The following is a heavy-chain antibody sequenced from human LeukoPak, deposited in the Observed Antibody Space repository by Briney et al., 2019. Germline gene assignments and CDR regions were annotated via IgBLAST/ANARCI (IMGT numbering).Heavy chain of an antibody. V-gene: IGHV1-2*02. Sequence: ASVKVSCKASGYTFTGYYMHWVRQAPGQGLEWMGWINPNSGGTNYAQKFQGRVTMTRDTSISTAYMELSRLRSDDTAVYYCARDHGYYYGSGRHDYWGQGTLVTVSS. J-gene: IGHJ4*02. CDR1: GYTFTGYY. D-gene: IGHD3-10*01. CDR3: ARDHGYYYGSGRHDY. CDR2: INPNSGGT.